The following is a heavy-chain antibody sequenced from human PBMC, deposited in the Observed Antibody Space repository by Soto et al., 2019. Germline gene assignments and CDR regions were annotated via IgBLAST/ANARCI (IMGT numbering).Heavy chain of an antibody. CDR3: GGGGGYDAFEL. CDR2: ISHFGST. J-gene: IGHJ3*01. V-gene: IGHV4-30-2*01. D-gene: IGHD5-12*01. CDR1: GGSISYCGCS. Sequence: TLSLTCTVFGGSISYCGCSWSWIRQPPGVGVEWIVYISHFGSTKFHPSFKSRLSMSRDRRRAMFSLNLSSVTAADMAVFYCGGGGGYDAFELWGQG.